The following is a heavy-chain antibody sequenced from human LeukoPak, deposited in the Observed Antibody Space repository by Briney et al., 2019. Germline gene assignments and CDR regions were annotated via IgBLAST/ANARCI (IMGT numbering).Heavy chain of an antibody. CDR3: ARDGTPSYSTGWVYMDV. V-gene: IGHV3-48*03. D-gene: IGHD6-25*01. Sequence: GGSLRLSCAASGFTFSSYEMNWVRQAPGKGLEWISYISGSGTVTHYADSVEGRFTISRDNTKNSLYLQMNSLRGEDAAVYYCARDGTPSYSTGWVYMDVWGKGTTVTISS. CDR1: GFTFSSYE. CDR2: ISGSGTVT. J-gene: IGHJ6*04.